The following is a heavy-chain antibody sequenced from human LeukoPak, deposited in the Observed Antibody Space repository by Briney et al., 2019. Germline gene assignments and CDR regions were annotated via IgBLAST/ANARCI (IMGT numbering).Heavy chain of an antibody. V-gene: IGHV4-59*01. CDR1: GGSISSYY. D-gene: IGHD5-18*01. J-gene: IGHJ5*02. Sequence: PLETLSLTCTVSGGSISSYYWSWIRQPPGKGLEWIGYIYYSGSTNYNPSLKSRVTISVDTSKNQFSLKLSSVTAADTAVYYCARAHTAMTDNNWFDPWGQGTLVTVSS. CDR2: IYYSGST. CDR3: ARAHTAMTDNNWFDP.